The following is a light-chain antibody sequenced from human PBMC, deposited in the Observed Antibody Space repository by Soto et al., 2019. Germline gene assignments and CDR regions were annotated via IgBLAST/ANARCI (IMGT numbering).Light chain of an antibody. CDR1: SSDVGRYDY. Sequence: QSVLTQPPSASGSPGQSVTIPCTGTSSDVGRYDYVSWYQHHTGKAPKLIIYDVSQRPSGVPDRFSGSKSGNTASLTVSGLQAEDEADYYCNSYADSNTYLFGPGTKVPS. CDR2: DVS. CDR3: NSYADSNTYL. V-gene: IGLV2-8*01. J-gene: IGLJ1*01.